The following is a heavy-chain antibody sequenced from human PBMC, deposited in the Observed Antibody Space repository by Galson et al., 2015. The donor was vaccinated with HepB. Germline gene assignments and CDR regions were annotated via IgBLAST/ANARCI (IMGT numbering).Heavy chain of an antibody. V-gene: IGHV3-23*01. D-gene: IGHD4-23*01. CDR2: ITVSGGGRA. CDR1: GFTFTNYD. J-gene: IGHJ4*02. Sequence: SLRLSCAASGFTFTNYDMSWVRQAPGKGLEWVSTITVSGGGRAFYADSVKGRYSISRDNSKNTVYLQMNTLTAEDTAVYHCAKRYDFGGIDSWGQGTLVTVSS. CDR3: AKRYDFGGIDS.